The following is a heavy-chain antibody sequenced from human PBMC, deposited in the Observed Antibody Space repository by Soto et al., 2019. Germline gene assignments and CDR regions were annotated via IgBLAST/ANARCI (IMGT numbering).Heavy chain of an antibody. D-gene: IGHD3-10*01. V-gene: IGHV4-34*01. J-gene: IGHJ6*02. CDR3: ARIYGSGSYRYYYYYGMDV. CDR2: INHSGST. CDR1: GGSFSGYY. Sequence: SETLSLTCAVYGGSFSGYYWSWIRQPPGKGLEWIGEINHSGSTNYNPSLKSRVTISVDTSKNQFSLKLSSVTAADTAVYYCARIYGSGSYRYYYYYGMDVWGQGTTVTVSS.